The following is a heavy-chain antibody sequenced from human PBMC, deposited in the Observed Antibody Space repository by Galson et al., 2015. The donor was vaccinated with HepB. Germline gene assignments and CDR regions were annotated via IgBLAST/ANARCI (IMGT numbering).Heavy chain of an antibody. J-gene: IGHJ4*02. CDR3: AWIVDYGGNFG. CDR1: GGSISSSGYY. V-gene: IGHV4-39*01. CDR2: MYHDGST. Sequence: LSLTCTVSGGSISSSGYYWGWIRQPPGKGLEWIASMYHDGSTYYKPSLKSRVTISLDTSKNQFSLKLSSVTAADTAVYYCAWIVDYGGNFGWGRGTLVTVSS. D-gene: IGHD4-23*01.